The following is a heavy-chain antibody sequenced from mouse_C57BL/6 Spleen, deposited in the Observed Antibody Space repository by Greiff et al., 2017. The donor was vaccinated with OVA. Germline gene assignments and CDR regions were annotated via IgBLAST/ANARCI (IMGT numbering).Heavy chain of an antibody. V-gene: IGHV5-17*01. CDR3: ARGLRQGRGYAMDY. CDR1: GFTFSDYG. D-gene: IGHD1-2*01. Sequence: EVNVVESGGGLVKPGGSLKLSCAASGFTFSDYGMHWVRQAPEKGLEWVAYISSGSSTIYYADTVKGRFTISRDNAKNTLFLQMTSLRSEDTAMYYCARGLRQGRGYAMDYWGQGTSVTVSS. CDR2: ISSGSSTI. J-gene: IGHJ4*01.